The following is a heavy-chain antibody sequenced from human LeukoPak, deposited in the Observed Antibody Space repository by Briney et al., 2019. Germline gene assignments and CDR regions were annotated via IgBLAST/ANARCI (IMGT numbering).Heavy chain of an antibody. CDR1: GFTVSDNY. J-gene: IGHJ4*02. D-gene: IGHD6-19*01. Sequence: PGGSLRLSCAVSGFTVSDNYIGWVRQAPGKGLEWVSIFYAGGTTYYADSVKGRFTISRDNAKNSLYLQMNSLRAEDTAVYYCARSIAVAGYYFDYWGQGTLVTVSS. CDR3: ARSIAVAGYYFDY. V-gene: IGHV3-66*01. CDR2: FYAGGTT.